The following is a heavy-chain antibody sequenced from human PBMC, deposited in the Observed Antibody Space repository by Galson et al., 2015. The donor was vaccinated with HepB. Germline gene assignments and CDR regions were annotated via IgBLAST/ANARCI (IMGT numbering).Heavy chain of an antibody. CDR3: ARGNDSSGYYAPYYYGMDV. CDR2: IIPIFGTA. D-gene: IGHD3-22*01. J-gene: IGHJ6*02. CDR1: GGTFSSYA. V-gene: IGHV1-69*13. Sequence: SVKVSCKASGGTFSSYAISWVRQAPGQGLEWMGGIIPIFGTANYAQKFQGRVTITADESTSTAYMELSSLRSEDTAVYYCARGNDSSGYYAPYYYGMDVWGQGTTVTVSS.